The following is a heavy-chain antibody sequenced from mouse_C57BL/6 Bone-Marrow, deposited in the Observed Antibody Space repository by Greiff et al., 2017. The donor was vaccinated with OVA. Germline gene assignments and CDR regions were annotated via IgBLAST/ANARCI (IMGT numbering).Heavy chain of an antibody. CDR2: IDPENGDT. CDR3: TFYSYYFDY. Sequence: VQLKESGAELVRPGASVKLSCTASGFNIKDDYMHWVKQRPEQGLEWIGWIDPENGDTEYASKFQGKATITADTSSNTAYLQLSSLTSEDTARYYFTFYSYYFDYRGQGTTLTGSS. J-gene: IGHJ2*01. CDR1: GFNIKDDY. V-gene: IGHV14-4*01. D-gene: IGHD1-1*01.